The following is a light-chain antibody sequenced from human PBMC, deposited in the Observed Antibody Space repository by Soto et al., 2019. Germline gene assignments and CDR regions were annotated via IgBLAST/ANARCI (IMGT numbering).Light chain of an antibody. CDR1: QSVSSSC. J-gene: IGKJ5*01. V-gene: IGKV3-20*01. Sequence: EIVLTQSPGTLSLSPGERATLSCRASQSVSSSCLAWYQQKPGQAPRLLIYGASSRATGIPDRFSGSGSGTDFTLTISRLEREDFAVYYCQQYGSSPPITFGQGTRLEIK. CDR3: QQYGSSPPIT. CDR2: GAS.